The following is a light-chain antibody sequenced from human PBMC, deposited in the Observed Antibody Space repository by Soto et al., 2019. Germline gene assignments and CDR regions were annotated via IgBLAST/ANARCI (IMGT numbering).Light chain of an antibody. J-gene: IGKJ4*01. CDR3: QQHINWPLT. CDR1: QTVSSS. Sequence: EIVLTQSPATLSLSPGERATLSCRASQTVSSSLAWYQQKPGQAPRLLIYEASNRATGIPARFSGSGSGAGFTLTISSLEPEDFALYYCQQHINWPLTFGGGTKVDIK. CDR2: EAS. V-gene: IGKV3-11*01.